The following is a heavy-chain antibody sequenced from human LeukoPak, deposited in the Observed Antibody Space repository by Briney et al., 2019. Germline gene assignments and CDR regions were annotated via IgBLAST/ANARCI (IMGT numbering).Heavy chain of an antibody. D-gene: IGHD2-2*01. CDR3: AKVVVDCSSTSCFGWFDP. Sequence: PGGSLRLSCAASGFTFSSYAMSWVLQAPGKGLEWVSAISGSGGSTYYADSVKGRFTISRDNSKNTLYLQMNSLRAEDTAVYYCAKVVVDCSSTSCFGWFDPWGQGTLVTVSS. J-gene: IGHJ5*02. CDR2: ISGSGGST. V-gene: IGHV3-23*01. CDR1: GFTFSSYA.